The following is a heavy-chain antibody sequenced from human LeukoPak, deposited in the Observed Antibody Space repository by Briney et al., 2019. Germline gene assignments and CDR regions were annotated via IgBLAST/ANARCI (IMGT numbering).Heavy chain of an antibody. D-gene: IGHD2-2*01. J-gene: IGHJ3*01. V-gene: IGHV4-38-2*02. CDR3: ARGYCSTTNCYLDAFDL. CDR1: GHSISRDYY. Sequence: SETLSLTCTVSGHSISRDYYWGWIRQPPGKGREWIGSIYHSGSTYYKPSLKSRVTISLDTSKNQFSLKLNSVTAADTAVYYCARGYCSTTNCYLDAFDLWGQGTMVTVSS. CDR2: IYHSGST.